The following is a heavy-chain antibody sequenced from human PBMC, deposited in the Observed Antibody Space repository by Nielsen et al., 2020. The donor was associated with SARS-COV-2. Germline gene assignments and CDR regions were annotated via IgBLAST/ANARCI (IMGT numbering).Heavy chain of an antibody. CDR1: GGSFSGYY. J-gene: IGHJ4*02. D-gene: IGHD6-6*01. Sequence: SETLSLTCAVYGGSFSGYYWSWIRQPPGKGLEWIGEINHSGSTNYNPSLKSRVTISVDTSKNQFSLKLSSVTAADTTVYYCARASLDSSSRDWGQGTLVTVSS. CDR2: INHSGST. CDR3: ARASLDSSSRD. V-gene: IGHV4-34*01.